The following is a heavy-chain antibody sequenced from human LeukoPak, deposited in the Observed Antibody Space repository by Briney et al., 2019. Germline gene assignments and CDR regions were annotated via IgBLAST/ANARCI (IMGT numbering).Heavy chain of an antibody. V-gene: IGHV3-21*01. CDR3: ATDGQSSGWYGFDY. D-gene: IGHD6-19*01. CDR1: GFTFSTYS. Sequence: PGGSLRLSCAASGFTFSTYSMNWVRQAPGKGLEWVASITSPVGHIYYADSLKGRITISRDNAKSSLYLQMNSLRAEDTAVYYCATDGQSSGWYGFDYWGQGTLVTVSS. J-gene: IGHJ4*02. CDR2: ITSPVGHI.